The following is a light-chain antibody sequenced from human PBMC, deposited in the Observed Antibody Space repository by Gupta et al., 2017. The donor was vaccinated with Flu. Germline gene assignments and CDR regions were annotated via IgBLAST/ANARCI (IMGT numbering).Light chain of an antibody. CDR2: AAS. CDR3: QQYYSYPLT. CDR1: QGISTD. J-gene: IGKJ4*01. Sequence: GDRSTITVRSSQGISTDLAWYQQKPGKAPKLLIYAASTLQSGVPSRFSGSGSGTDFTLTISCLQSEDLATYYCQQYYSYPLTFGGGTKVEIK. V-gene: IGKV1-8*01.